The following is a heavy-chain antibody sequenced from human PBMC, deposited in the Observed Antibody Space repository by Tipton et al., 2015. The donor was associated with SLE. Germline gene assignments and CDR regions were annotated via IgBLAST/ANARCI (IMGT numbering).Heavy chain of an antibody. D-gene: IGHD2-21*01. CDR2: FFYGGTT. V-gene: IGHV4-39*07. Sequence: TLSLTCAVSGGSISSDSYYWGWIRQPPGKGLEWIGSFFYGGTTYYNPSLKSRATISEDTSKNQFSLMLSSVTAADTAVYYCARHAFAVAYPKEEYFQHWGQGTLVTVSS. CDR1: GGSISSDSYY. J-gene: IGHJ1*01. CDR3: ARHAFAVAYPKEEYFQH.